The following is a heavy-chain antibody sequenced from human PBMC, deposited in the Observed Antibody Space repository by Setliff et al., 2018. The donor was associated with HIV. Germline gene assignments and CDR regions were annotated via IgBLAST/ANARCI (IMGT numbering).Heavy chain of an antibody. V-gene: IGHV4-4*09. CDR1: GGSINTY. CDR3: ATSGYSYAFNWFDP. Sequence: SETLSLTCTVSGGSINTYWSWIRQPAGKGLEWIGHIHTSGSTNYDLSLMSRVTISVDTSKNQFSLKLSSVTAADTAVYYCATSGYSYAFNWFDPWGQGTLVTVSS. J-gene: IGHJ5*02. CDR2: IHTSGST. D-gene: IGHD5-18*01.